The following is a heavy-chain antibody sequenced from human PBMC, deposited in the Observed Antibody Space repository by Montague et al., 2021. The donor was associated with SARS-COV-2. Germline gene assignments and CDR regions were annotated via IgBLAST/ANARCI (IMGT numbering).Heavy chain of an antibody. V-gene: IGHV4-59*11. CDR1: GGSISEHY. D-gene: IGHD3-10*01. J-gene: IGHJ5*02. CDR3: AGAVSVRRAVNWFDP. CDR2: VYIYGGI. Sequence: SETLSLTCTVSGGSISEHYWAWIWKRPPTGLEWVANVYIYGGINPNDNLYLRVPMSVATSKTKISLKLTSVSAADTATCFCAGAVSVRRAVNWFDPWGQGTLVTVSS.